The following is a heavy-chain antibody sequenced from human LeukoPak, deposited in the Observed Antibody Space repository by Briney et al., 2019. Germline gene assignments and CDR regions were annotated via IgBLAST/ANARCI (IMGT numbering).Heavy chain of an antibody. J-gene: IGHJ4*02. CDR1: GGSISSGGYY. Sequence: SETLSLTCTVSGGSISSGGYYWSWLRQHPGKGLEWIGYIYYIGSPYYNPSLKSRVTISVDTSKNQFSLKLTSVTAADTAVYYCARVSDSSSWYYFDYWGQGTLVTVSS. V-gene: IGHV4-31*03. CDR3: ARVSDSSSWYYFDY. CDR2: IYYIGSP. D-gene: IGHD6-13*01.